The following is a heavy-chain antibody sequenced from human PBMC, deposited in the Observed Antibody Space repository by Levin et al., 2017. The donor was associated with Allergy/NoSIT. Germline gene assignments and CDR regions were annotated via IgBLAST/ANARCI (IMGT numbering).Heavy chain of an antibody. CDR3: ARDPVTSD. CDR1: GFSVSSYW. D-gene: IGHD4-17*01. V-gene: IGHV3-7*04. CDR2: IKPDGSET. J-gene: IGHJ4*02. Sequence: GGSLRLSCAATGFSVSSYWMSWVRQAPGKGLEWLGNIKPDGSETHYVDSVKGRITISRDNAKNSLFLQMNSLRAEDTAVYYCARDPVTSDWGLGTLVTVSS.